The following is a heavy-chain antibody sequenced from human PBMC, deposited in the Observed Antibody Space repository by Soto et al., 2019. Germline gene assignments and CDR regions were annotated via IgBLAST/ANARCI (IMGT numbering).Heavy chain of an antibody. CDR1: GGSISSYY. D-gene: IGHD3-10*01. Sequence: SETLSLTCTVSGGSISSYYWSWIRQPPGKGLEWIGYIYYSGSTNYNPSLKSRVTISVDTSKNQFSLKLSSVTAADTAVYYCARPMVRGVIWFDPWGQGTLVTVSS. CDR2: IYYSGST. J-gene: IGHJ5*02. CDR3: ARPMVRGVIWFDP. V-gene: IGHV4-59*01.